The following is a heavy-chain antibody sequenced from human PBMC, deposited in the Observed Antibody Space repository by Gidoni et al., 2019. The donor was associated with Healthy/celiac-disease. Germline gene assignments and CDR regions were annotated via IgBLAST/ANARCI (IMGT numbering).Heavy chain of an antibody. J-gene: IGHJ4*02. D-gene: IGHD4-17*01. CDR2: IIPIFGTA. Sequence: SSVKVSCKASGGTFSSYAIRWVRQAPGQGLEWMGGIIPIFGTANYAQKFQGRVTITADESTSTAYMELSSLRSEDKAVYYCARGRTTRDYGVDYWGQGTLVTVSS. V-gene: IGHV1-69*01. CDR1: GGTFSSYA. CDR3: ARGRTTRDYGVDY.